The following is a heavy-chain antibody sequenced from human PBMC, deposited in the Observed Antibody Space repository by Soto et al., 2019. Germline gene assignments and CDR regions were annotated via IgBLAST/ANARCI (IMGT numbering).Heavy chain of an antibody. CDR3: AKIGDGSIHN. V-gene: IGHV4-31*03. Sequence: SETLSLTCSVSGGSISSGGYYWSWIRQHPGKGLEWIGYIYHSGSTYYNPSLKSRVTISVDTSKNQFSLKMSSVTAADTAVYYCAKIGDGSIHNWGLGTLVTVSS. CDR2: IYHSGST. J-gene: IGHJ4*02. CDR1: GGSISSGGYY. D-gene: IGHD3-22*01.